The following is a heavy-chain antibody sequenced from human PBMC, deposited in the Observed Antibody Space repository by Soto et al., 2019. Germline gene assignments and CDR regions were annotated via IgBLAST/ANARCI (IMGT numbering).Heavy chain of an antibody. V-gene: IGHV3-48*02. CDR3: ARDGISPLDY. CDR1: GFTFSSYS. J-gene: IGHJ4*02. CDR2: ISSSSGTI. Sequence: GGSLRLSCVASGFTFSSYSLNWVRQAPGKGLEWVSYISSSSGTIYYADSVKGRFTISRDNAENSLYLQMNSLRDDDTAVYYCARDGISPLDYWGQGTLVTVSS. D-gene: IGHD1-1*01.